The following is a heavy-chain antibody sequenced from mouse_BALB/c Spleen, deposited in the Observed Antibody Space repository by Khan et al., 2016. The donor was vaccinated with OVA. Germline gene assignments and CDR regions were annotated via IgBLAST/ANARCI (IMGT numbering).Heavy chain of an antibody. Sequence: EVQLQESGPGLVKPSQSLSLTCTVTGYSITSDYAWNWIRQFPGNKLEWMGYISYSGNTKYNPSLKSRISVTRDTSKNQIFLQLNSVTAEDTATYYCARVYGGDFDYWGKGTTLTVSS. CDR3: ARVYGGDFDY. V-gene: IGHV3-2*02. CDR1: GYSITSDYA. CDR2: ISYSGNT. D-gene: IGHD2-10*02. J-gene: IGHJ2*01.